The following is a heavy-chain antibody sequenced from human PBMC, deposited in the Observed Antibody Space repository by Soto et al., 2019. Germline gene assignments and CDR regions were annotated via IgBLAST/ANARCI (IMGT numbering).Heavy chain of an antibody. V-gene: IGHV4-34*01. Sequence: QVQLQQWGAGLLKPSETLSLTCAVYGGSFSGYYWSWIRQPPGKGLEWIGEINHSGSTNYNPSLKSRVTISVDTSKNQFSLKLSSVTAADTAVYYCARVTRLFTVTTIRTGSTEYYGMDVWGQGTTVTVSS. J-gene: IGHJ6*02. D-gene: IGHD4-4*01. CDR3: ARVTRLFTVTTIRTGSTEYYGMDV. CDR2: INHSGST. CDR1: GGSFSGYY.